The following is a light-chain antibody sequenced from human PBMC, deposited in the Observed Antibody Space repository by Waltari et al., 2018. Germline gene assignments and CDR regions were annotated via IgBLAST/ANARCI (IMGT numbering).Light chain of an antibody. V-gene: IGLV4-69*01. CDR3: QTWDPDTVV. Sequence: QLAVTQSPSASASLGASVKLTCTLSSEHSAYAIAWHQHQPEKGPRVLMKIGGGGGHTKGDGIPDRFSGFSSGAERYLTISSLQYEDEAAYYCQTWDPDTVVFGGGTKLTV. CDR2: IGGGGGH. J-gene: IGLJ2*01. CDR1: SEHSAYA.